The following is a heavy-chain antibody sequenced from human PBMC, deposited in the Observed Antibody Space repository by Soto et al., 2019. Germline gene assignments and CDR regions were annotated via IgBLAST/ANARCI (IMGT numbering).Heavy chain of an antibody. Sequence: TLSLTCRVSGGSMSGYYWSWIRQAPGKGLEWIGYVYYTGSTNYNPSLQSRVTISVDTSNKQFSLSLRLVTAADTAVYFCARSIAVPSSHIDHWGQGIRVTVSS. V-gene: IGHV4-59*01. CDR3: ARSIAVPSSHIDH. CDR1: GGSMSGYY. J-gene: IGHJ4*02. CDR2: VYYTGST. D-gene: IGHD6-6*01.